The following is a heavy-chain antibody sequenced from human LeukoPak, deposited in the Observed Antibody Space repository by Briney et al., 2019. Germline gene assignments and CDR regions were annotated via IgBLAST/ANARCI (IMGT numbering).Heavy chain of an antibody. CDR2: IYPGDSDT. D-gene: IGHD3-22*01. CDR3: ARWPLRDISGYDWFDP. CDR1: GYSFTSYW. J-gene: IGHJ5*02. V-gene: IGHV5-51*01. Sequence: GESLKISCKGSGYSFTSYWIGWVRQMPGKGLEWMGIIYPGDSDTRYSPSFQGQVTISADKSISTAYLQWSSLKASDTAMYYCARWPLRDISGYDWFDPWGQGTLVTVSS.